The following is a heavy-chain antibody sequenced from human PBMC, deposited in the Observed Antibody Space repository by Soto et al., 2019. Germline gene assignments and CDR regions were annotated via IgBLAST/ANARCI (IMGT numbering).Heavy chain of an antibody. CDR1: GGSISSYY. V-gene: IGHV4-59*08. J-gene: IGHJ3*02. D-gene: IGHD4-17*01. CDR2: IYYSGST. Sequence: SETLSLTCTVSGGSISSYYWSWIRQPPGKGLEWIGYIYYSGSTNYNPSLKSRVTISVDTSKNQFSLKLSSVTAADTAVYYCARRGSPYDYGEDIPSAAFDIWGQGTMVTVSS. CDR3: ARRGSPYDYGEDIPSAAFDI.